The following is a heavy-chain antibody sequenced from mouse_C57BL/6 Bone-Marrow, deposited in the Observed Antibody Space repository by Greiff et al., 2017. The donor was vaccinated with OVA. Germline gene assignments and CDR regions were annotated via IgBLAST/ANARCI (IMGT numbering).Heavy chain of an antibody. CDR1: GYTFTSYT. Sequence: VQLQQSGAELARPGASVKMSCKASGYTFTSYTMHWVKQRPGPGLEWIGYINPSSGYTKYNQKFKDKATLTADKSSSTAYMQLSSLTSEDSAVDDCARGGYSNKFAYWGQGTLVTVSA. J-gene: IGHJ3*01. V-gene: IGHV1-4*01. D-gene: IGHD2-5*01. CDR2: INPSSGYT. CDR3: ARGGYSNKFAY.